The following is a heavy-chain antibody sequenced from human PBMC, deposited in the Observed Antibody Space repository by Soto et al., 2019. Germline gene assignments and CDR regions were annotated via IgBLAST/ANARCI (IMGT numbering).Heavy chain of an antibody. Sequence: ASVKVSCKASGYTFSHYAMHCVRQAPGQRLEWMGWINAGNTHTKYSQKFQGRVTFTRDTSASTAYMELSSLTSDDTAVYYCARAPLGIIVAPDFWGQGTLVTVSS. CDR1: GYTFSHYA. CDR3: ARAPLGIIVAPDF. D-gene: IGHD3-22*01. J-gene: IGHJ4*02. V-gene: IGHV1-3*01. CDR2: INAGNTHT.